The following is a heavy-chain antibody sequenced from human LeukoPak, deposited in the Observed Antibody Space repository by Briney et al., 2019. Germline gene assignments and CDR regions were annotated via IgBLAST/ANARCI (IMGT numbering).Heavy chain of an antibody. Sequence: ASVKVSCKASGYTFTGYYIHWVRQAPGQELDWMGWNNPNSGDTSYARRFQGRVTMTRDTSISAAYMELSSLRSDDTAMYFCARAPSDWYFDYWGQGTLVTVSS. CDR2: NNPNSGDT. D-gene: IGHD2-21*02. V-gene: IGHV1-2*02. J-gene: IGHJ4*02. CDR3: ARAPSDWYFDY. CDR1: GYTFTGYY.